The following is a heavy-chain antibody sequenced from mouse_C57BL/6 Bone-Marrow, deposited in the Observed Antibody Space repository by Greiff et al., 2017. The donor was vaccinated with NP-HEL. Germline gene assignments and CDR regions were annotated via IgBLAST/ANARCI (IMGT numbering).Heavy chain of an antibody. J-gene: IGHJ2*01. V-gene: IGHV1-69*01. CDR3: AWGLLLHFDY. CDR1: GYTFTSYW. Sequence: QVQLQQPGAELVMPGASVKLSCKASGYTFTSYWMHWVKQRPGQGLEWIGEIDPSDSYTNYNQKFKGKSTLTVDKSSSTAYMQLSSLTSEDSAVYYCAWGLLLHFDYWGQGTTLTVSS. CDR2: IDPSDSYT. D-gene: IGHD1-1*01.